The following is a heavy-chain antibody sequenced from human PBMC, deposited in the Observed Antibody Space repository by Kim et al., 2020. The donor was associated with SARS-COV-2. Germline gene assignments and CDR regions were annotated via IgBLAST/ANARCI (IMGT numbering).Heavy chain of an antibody. CDR3: AKDNGTSWYPLGY. V-gene: IGHV3-33*06. CDR2: IWNDGSNK. CDR1: GFTFSNYG. J-gene: IGHJ4*02. Sequence: GGSLRLSCAASGFTFSNYGMHWVRQAPGKGLEWVAVIWNDGSNKYFADSVRGRFTISRDNSKNTLYLQMNSLRAEDTALYFCAKDNGTSWYPLGYWGQGTLVTVSS. D-gene: IGHD6-13*01.